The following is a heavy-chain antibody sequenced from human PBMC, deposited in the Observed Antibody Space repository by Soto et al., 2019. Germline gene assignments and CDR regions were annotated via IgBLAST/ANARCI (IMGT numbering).Heavy chain of an antibody. CDR1: GFSIRSDFF. CDR3: ARSAFYSDSTVSYPSFDP. D-gene: IGHD3-3*02. J-gene: IGHJ5*02. CDR2: ISQPGNRNVFHTGNT. V-gene: IGHV4-38-2*01. Sequence: SETMSLTWAVCGFSIRSDFFWGWVRQPPGKNMEWIGSISQPGNRNVFHTGNTYPNPPLRSRVSISVDTSKNQFFLKLTSVTAADTAVYYCARSAFYSDSTVSYPSFDPCGQGTRVTVS.